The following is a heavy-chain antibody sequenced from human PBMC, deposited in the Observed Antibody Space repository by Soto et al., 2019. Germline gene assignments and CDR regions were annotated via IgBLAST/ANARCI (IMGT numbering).Heavy chain of an antibody. CDR2: INPSGGST. Sequence: QVQLVQSGAEVKKPGASVKVSCKASGYTFTSYYMHWVRQAPGQGLEWMGIINPSGGSTSYAQKFQGRVTMTRETSTSTVYMELSSLRSEDTAVYYCARQRIAAAGTNWFDPWGQGTLVTVSS. J-gene: IGHJ5*02. CDR1: GYTFTSYY. V-gene: IGHV1-46*03. D-gene: IGHD6-13*01. CDR3: ARQRIAAAGTNWFDP.